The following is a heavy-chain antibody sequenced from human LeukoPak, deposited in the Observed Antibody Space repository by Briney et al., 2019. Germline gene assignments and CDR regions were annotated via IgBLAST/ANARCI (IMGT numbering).Heavy chain of an antibody. V-gene: IGHV4-34*01. Sequence: PSETLSLTCAVYGGSFSGYYWSWIRQPPGKGLEWIGEINHSGSTNYNPSLKSRVTISVDTSKNQFSLKLSSVTAADTAVYCCAVYTGVAFDYWGQGTLVTVSS. CDR2: INHSGST. CDR3: AVYTGVAFDY. D-gene: IGHD3-3*01. J-gene: IGHJ4*02. CDR1: GGSFSGYY.